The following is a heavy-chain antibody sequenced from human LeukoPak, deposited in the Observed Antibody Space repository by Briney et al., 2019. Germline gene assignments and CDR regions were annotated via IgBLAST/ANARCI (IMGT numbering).Heavy chain of an antibody. CDR1: GYIFSSYG. CDR2: IIPIFGTA. Sequence: SVKVSCKASGYIFSSYGISWVRQAPGQGLEWMGGIIPIFGTANYAQKFQGRVTITADKSTSTAYMELSSLRSEDTAVYYCARRKSGSYWLDAFDIWGQGTMVTVSS. J-gene: IGHJ3*02. CDR3: ARRKSGSYWLDAFDI. D-gene: IGHD1-26*01. V-gene: IGHV1-69*06.